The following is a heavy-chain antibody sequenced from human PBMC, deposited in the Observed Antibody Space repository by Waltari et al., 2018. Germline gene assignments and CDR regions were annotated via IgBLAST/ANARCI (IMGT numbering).Heavy chain of an antibody. D-gene: IGHD3-22*01. CDR3: LRDSSGSHFDY. CDR2: INPKNGDT. J-gene: IGHJ4*02. V-gene: IGHV1-2*06. CDR1: GSTSTGYA. Sequence: LVQSGAAVKKPGASVKVSCKASGSTSTGYAILWVRQAPGQGLEWMGRINPKNGDTHYAQNFQGRVALTTDTSTNTAFMELQRLRSDDTAVYYCLRDSSGSHFDYWGQGTLVTVSS.